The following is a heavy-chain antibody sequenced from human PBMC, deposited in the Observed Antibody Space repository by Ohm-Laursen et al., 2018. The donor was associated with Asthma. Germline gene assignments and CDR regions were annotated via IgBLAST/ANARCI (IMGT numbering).Heavy chain of an antibody. CDR1: GFPFNTSW. J-gene: IGHJ4*02. CDR3: ARDSGWNALDH. CDR2: IKPDGTEN. D-gene: IGHD1-1*01. V-gene: IGHV3-7*05. Sequence: GSLRLSCSASGFPFNTSWMTWVRQVPGKGLEWVANIKPDGTENAYLDSVRGRFTISKDNAKNSLFLQMNSLRGEDTALYYCARDSGWNALDHWGQVTLVSVSS.